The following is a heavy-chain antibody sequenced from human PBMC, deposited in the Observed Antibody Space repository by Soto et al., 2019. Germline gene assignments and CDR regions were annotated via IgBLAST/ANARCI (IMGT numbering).Heavy chain of an antibody. CDR2: IYYSGST. Sequence: QVQLQESGPGLVKPSETLSLTCTVSGGSISSYYWSWIRQPPGKGLEWIGYIYYSGSTNYKPSLKSRVSISLATSKIQFSLTMSSVTAAEAAVYDCARHAPEAVSFDPWGQGTLVTASS. D-gene: IGHD6-19*01. J-gene: IGHJ5*02. V-gene: IGHV4-59*08. CDR3: ARHAPEAVSFDP. CDR1: GGSISSYY.